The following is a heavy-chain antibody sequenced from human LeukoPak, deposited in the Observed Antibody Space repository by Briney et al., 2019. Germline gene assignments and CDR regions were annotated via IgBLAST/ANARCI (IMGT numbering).Heavy chain of an antibody. V-gene: IGHV3-23*01. CDR2: VSDSGRSA. Sequence: GGSLRLSCAASGFTFSNYAMSWVRQAPGKGLEWVSGVSDSGRSAYYADSVQGRFIISRDKSKNTLYLQMNSLRVEDTAAYFCAQNQWEFPAWGQGTLVTVSS. J-gene: IGHJ5*02. CDR1: GFTFSNYA. D-gene: IGHD1-26*01. CDR3: AQNQWEFPA.